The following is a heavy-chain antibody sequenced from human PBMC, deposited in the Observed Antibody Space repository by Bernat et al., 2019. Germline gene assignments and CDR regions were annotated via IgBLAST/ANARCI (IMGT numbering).Heavy chain of an antibody. CDR3: ARVTVRGSRDGMDV. V-gene: IGHV3-7*03. J-gene: IGHJ6*02. D-gene: IGHD3-10*01. CDR1: GFTFSSYW. Sequence: EVQLVESGGGLVQPGGSLRLSCAASGFTFSSYWMSWVRQAPGKGLEWVANITQAGSEKWYVDMVKGGFTISKDNAKNSLYLQMNSLRAEDTAVYYCARVTVRGSRDGMDVWGQGTTVTVSS. CDR2: ITQAGSEK.